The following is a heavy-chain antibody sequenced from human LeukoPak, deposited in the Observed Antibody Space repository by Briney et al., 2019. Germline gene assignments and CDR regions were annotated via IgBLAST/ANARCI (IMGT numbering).Heavy chain of an antibody. CDR1: GGSFSGYY. D-gene: IGHD5-12*01. CDR2: INHSGST. Sequence: PSETLSLTCAVYGGSFSGYYWTWFRQPPGKGLEWMGEINHSGSTKYNPSLESRVTISVDTSKKQFSLKLSSVTAADTAVYYCALSGSDYNYWGQGTLVTVSS. V-gene: IGHV4-34*01. CDR3: ALSGSDYNY. J-gene: IGHJ4*02.